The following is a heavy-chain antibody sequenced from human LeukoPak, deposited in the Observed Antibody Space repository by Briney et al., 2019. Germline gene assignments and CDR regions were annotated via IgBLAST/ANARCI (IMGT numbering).Heavy chain of an antibody. CDR3: GRRSPGIAVAGTQFDY. CDR2: IKQDGSEK. J-gene: IGHJ4*02. CDR1: GFTFSSYW. V-gene: IGHV3-7*01. Sequence: SGGSLRLSCAPSGFTFSSYWMSWVRQAPGRGVEGVANIKQDGSEKYYVDSVKGRFTISRDNAKNSLYLQMNSLRAEDTAVYYCGRRSPGIAVAGTQFDYWRQGTMVSVSS. D-gene: IGHD6-19*01.